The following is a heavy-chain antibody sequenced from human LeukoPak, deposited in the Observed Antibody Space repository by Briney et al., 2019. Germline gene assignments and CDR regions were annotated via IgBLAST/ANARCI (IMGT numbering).Heavy chain of an antibody. CDR2: IYYSGSA. CDR1: GGSISSSSYY. Sequence: SETLSLTCTVSGGSISSSSYYWGWIRQPPGKGLEWIGSIYYSGSAYYNPSLKSRVTISVDTSKNQFSLKLSSVTAADTAVYYCARGLRERYPARSFDYWGQGTLVTVSS. D-gene: IGHD1-26*01. V-gene: IGHV4-39*07. CDR3: ARGLRERYPARSFDY. J-gene: IGHJ4*02.